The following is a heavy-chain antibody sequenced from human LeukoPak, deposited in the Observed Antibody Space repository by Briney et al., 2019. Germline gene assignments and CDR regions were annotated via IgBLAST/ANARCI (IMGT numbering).Heavy chain of an antibody. D-gene: IGHD3-9*01. Sequence: SETLSLTCTVSGGSISSYYWSWIRQPPGKGLEWIGYIYYSGSTYYNPSLKSRVTISVDTSKNQFSLKLSSVTAADTAVYYCARHTYDILTGYSSFDYWGQGTLVTVSS. CDR2: IYYSGST. CDR1: GGSISSYY. CDR3: ARHTYDILTGYSSFDY. J-gene: IGHJ4*02. V-gene: IGHV4-59*04.